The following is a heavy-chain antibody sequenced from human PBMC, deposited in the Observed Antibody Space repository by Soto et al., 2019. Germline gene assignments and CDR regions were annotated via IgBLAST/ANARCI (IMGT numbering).Heavy chain of an antibody. D-gene: IGHD3-22*01. V-gene: IGHV1-2*02. J-gene: IGHJ5*02. CDR2: INPNSGGT. CDR3: ARPDYYDSSGYRGFDP. Sequence: ASVKVSCKASGYTFTGYYMHWVRQPPGQGLEWMGWINPNSGGTNYAQKFQGRVTMTRDTSISTAYMELSRLRSDDTAVYYCARPDYYDSSGYRGFDPWGQGTLVTVSS. CDR1: GYTFTGYY.